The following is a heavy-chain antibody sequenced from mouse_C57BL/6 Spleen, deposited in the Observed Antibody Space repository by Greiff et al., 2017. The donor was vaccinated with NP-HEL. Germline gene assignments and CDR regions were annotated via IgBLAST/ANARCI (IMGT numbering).Heavy chain of an antibody. CDR1: GFTFSDYG. V-gene: IGHV5-17*01. CDR2: ISSGSSTI. J-gene: IGHJ1*03. CDR3: ARTLNWDDRYFDV. Sequence: DVMLVESGGGLVKPGGSLKLSCAASGFTFSDYGMHWVRQAPEKGLEWVAYISSGSSTIYYADTVKGRFTISRDNAKNTLFLQMTSLRSEDTAMYYCARTLNWDDRYFDVWGTGTTVTVSS. D-gene: IGHD4-1*02.